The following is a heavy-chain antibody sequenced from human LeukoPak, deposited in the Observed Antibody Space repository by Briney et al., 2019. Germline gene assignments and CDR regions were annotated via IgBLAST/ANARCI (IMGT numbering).Heavy chain of an antibody. CDR1: GASITDSF. CDR3: ARDSGSSPTFDY. J-gene: IGHJ4*02. D-gene: IGHD1-26*01. Sequence: SETLSLTCTVSGASITDSFWSWLRQSPGKGLEWIAQISYTGNTKYNPSLKSRVTISVDTSKNQFSLRLSSVTAADTAVYYCARDSGSSPTFDYWGQGTLVTVSS. CDR2: ISYTGNT. V-gene: IGHV4-59*01.